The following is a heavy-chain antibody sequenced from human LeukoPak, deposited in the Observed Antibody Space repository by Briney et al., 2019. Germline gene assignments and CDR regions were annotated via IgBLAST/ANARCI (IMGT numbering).Heavy chain of an antibody. CDR2: ISSSSSYI. Sequence: GGSLRLSCAASGFTFSSYSMNWVRQAPGKGLEWVSSISSSSSYIYYADSVKGRFTISRNNAKNSLYLQMNSLRAEDTAVYYCARDFQSVVPAANDYWGQGTLVTVSS. CDR1: GFTFSSYS. CDR3: ARDFQSVVPAANDY. J-gene: IGHJ4*02. V-gene: IGHV3-21*01. D-gene: IGHD2-2*01.